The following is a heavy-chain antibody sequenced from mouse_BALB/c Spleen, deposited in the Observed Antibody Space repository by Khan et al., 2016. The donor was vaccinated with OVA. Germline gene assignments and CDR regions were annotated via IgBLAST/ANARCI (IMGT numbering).Heavy chain of an antibody. Sequence: EVQLQESGPGLVKPSQSLSLTCTVTGYSITSDYAWNWIRQFPGNKLEWMGYISYSGSTSYNPSLKSRLSITRDTSKNQFFLQSNSVTTEDTATYYCARDCGSSYYYFDYWGQGTTLTVSS. CDR2: ISYSGST. CDR1: GYSITSDYA. D-gene: IGHD1-1*01. CDR3: ARDCGSSYYYFDY. J-gene: IGHJ2*01. V-gene: IGHV3-2*02.